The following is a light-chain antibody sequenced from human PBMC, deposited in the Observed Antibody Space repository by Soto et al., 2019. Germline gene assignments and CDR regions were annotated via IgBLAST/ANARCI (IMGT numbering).Light chain of an antibody. CDR2: DDN. J-gene: IGLJ1*01. CDR1: RSNIGSNT. V-gene: IGLV1-51*01. Sequence: QSVLTQPPSTSGTHGQRVTISCSGSRSNIGSNTVTWYQQLPGTAPKLLIYDDNKRPSGIPDRFSGSKSGTSATLGITGFQTGDEADYYCGSWDSSLSAYVFGTGTKVPVL. CDR3: GSWDSSLSAYV.